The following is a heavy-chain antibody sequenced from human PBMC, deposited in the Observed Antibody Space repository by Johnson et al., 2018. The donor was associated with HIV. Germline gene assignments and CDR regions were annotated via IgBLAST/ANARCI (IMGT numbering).Heavy chain of an antibody. J-gene: IGHJ3*02. CDR2: IRYDGSDK. CDR3: ARLRGAFDI. D-gene: IGHD4-17*01. CDR1: GFTFSSYG. V-gene: IGHV3-30*02. Sequence: QVQLLESGGGVVHPGGSLRLSCAASGFTFSSYGMHWVRQAPGKGLEWVAFIRYDGSDKNYVESLKGRFTISRDNSKNTVYLQMNSLRSDDTAVYYCARLRGAFDIWGQGTMVTVSS.